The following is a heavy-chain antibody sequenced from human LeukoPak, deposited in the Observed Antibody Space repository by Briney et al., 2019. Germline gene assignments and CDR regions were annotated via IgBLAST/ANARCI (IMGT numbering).Heavy chain of an antibody. J-gene: IGHJ6*02. Sequence: PSQTLSLTCTVSGGSISSGSYYWSWLRQPAGKGLEWIGRIYTSGSTNYNPSLKNRVTISVDTSKNQFSLKLSSVTAADTAVYYCAREKVVPAAPYYYYYGMDVWGQGTTVTVSS. CDR3: AREKVVPAAPYYYYYGMDV. CDR2: IYTSGST. V-gene: IGHV4-61*02. CDR1: GGSISSGSYY. D-gene: IGHD2-2*01.